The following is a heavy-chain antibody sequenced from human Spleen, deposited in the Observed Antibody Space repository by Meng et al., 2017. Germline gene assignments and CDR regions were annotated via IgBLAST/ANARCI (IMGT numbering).Heavy chain of an antibody. J-gene: IGHJ4*02. D-gene: IGHD6-19*01. V-gene: IGHV4/OR15-8*02. CDR2: IYHGGDT. CDR1: GGSISSLDW. CDR3: ASGMYSCGWQ. Sequence: VLVPVQAPGRGRPSGSLSLNCVVLGGSISSLDWWIWVRQPRGKRMEWIGDIYHGGDTNYIPSLKSRVTIAIEKYMNKFSLKLNSVAASDTAVDYCASGMYSCGWQWGQGALVTVSS.